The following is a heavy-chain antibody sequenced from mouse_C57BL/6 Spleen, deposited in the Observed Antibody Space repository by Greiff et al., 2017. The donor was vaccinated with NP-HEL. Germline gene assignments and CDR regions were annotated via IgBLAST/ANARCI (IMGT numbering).Heavy chain of an antibody. Sequence: EVQLQQSGPELVKPGASVKISCKASGYSFTGYYMNWVKQSPEKSLEWIGEINPSTGGTTYNQKFKAKATLTVDKSSSTAYMQLKSLTSEDSAVYYCVPYYYGSSYEWYFDVWGTGTTVTVSS. J-gene: IGHJ1*03. CDR2: INPSTGGT. CDR1: GYSFTGYY. CDR3: VPYYYGSSYEWYFDV. V-gene: IGHV1-42*01. D-gene: IGHD1-1*01.